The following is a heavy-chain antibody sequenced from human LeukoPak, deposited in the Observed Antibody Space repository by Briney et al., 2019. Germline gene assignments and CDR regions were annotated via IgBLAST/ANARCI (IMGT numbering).Heavy chain of an antibody. V-gene: IGHV3-7*04. Sequence: GGSLRLSCAASGFTFSNYWMTWVRQAPGKGLEWVANIKEDGSEKHYVDSVKGRFTISRDNAKNSLYLQMTSLRDEDTGLYYCEGGLMDVWGQGTTVTVSS. CDR2: IKEDGSEK. CDR3: EGGLMDV. CDR1: GFTFSNYW. J-gene: IGHJ6*02.